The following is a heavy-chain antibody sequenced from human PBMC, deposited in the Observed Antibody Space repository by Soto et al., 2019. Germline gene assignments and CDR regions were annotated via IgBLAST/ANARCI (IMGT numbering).Heavy chain of an antibody. V-gene: IGHV4-31*03. J-gene: IGHJ6*02. D-gene: IGHD2-15*01. CDR2: IYYSGST. Sequence: SETLSLTCTVSGGSISSGGYYWSWIRQHPGKGLEWIGYIYYSGSTYYNPSLKSRVTISVDTSKNQFSLKLSSVTAADTAVYYCARAYCSGGSCHNYYYGMDVWGQGTTVTVSS. CDR3: ARAYCSGGSCHNYYYGMDV. CDR1: GGSISSGGYY.